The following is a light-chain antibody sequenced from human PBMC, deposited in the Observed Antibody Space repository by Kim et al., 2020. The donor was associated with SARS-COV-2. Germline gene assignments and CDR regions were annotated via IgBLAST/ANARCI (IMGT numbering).Light chain of an antibody. CDR3: LQDYSYPRT. V-gene: IGKV1-6*01. J-gene: IGKJ1*01. CDR2: AAS. CDR1: QDIVKD. Sequence: ASVGDRDTIICRASQDIVKDLGWYQHKPGEAPNRLIYAASTLQNGVPSRFSGRGSGTDFTLTISSLQPEDFATYYCLQDYSYPRTFGQGTKVDI.